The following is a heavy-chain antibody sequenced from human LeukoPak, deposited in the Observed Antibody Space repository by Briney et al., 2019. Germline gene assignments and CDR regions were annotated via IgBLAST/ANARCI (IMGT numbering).Heavy chain of an antibody. CDR3: ARGPDVVLVSHWSFFDY. CDR2: ISSSGGST. Sequence: PGGSLRLSCAASGFTFSSYAMHWVRQVPGKGLEYVSAISSSGGSTYYANSVKGRFTISRDNSKNTLYLQMGSLRTEGMAIYYCARGPDVVLVSHWSFFDYWGQGTLVTVSS. J-gene: IGHJ4*02. CDR1: GFTFSSYA. V-gene: IGHV3-64*01. D-gene: IGHD2-8*02.